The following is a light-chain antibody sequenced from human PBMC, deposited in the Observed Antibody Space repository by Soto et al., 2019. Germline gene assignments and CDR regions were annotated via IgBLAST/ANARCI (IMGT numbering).Light chain of an antibody. CDR3: QQSNSYPST. Sequence: DIQLTQSPSFLSASVGDRVTITCRASQGISSYLAWYQQKPGKAPKLLIYAASTLQSGVPSRFSGSGSGTKFTLTIRRLQPENFATYYCQQSNSYPSTFGQGAKVEIK. V-gene: IGKV1-9*01. CDR1: QGISSY. J-gene: IGKJ1*01. CDR2: AAS.